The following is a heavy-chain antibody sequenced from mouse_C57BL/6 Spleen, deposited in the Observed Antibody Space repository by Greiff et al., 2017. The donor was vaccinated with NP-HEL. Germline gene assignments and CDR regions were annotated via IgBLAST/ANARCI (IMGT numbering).Heavy chain of an antibody. J-gene: IGHJ1*03. CDR2: IDPSDSET. CDR3: ARWDDGYYVDWYFDV. V-gene: IGHV1-52*01. Sequence: QVQLKQPGAELVRPGSSVKLSCKASGYTFTSYWMHWVKQRPIQGLEWIGNIDPSDSETHYNQKFKDKATLTVDKSSSTAYMQLSSLTSEDSAVYYCARWDDGYYVDWYFDVWGTGTTVTVSS. CDR1: GYTFTSYW. D-gene: IGHD2-3*01.